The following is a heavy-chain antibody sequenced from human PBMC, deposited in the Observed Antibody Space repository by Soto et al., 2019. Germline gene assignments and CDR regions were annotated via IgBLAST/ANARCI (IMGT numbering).Heavy chain of an antibody. CDR1: GFTFDDYA. CDR2: ISWNSGSI. Sequence: GGSLRLSCAASGFTFDDYAMHWVRQAPGKGLEWVSGISWNSGSIGYADSVKGRFTISRDNAKNSLYLQMNSLRAEDTALYYCAKVGYCSGGSCYLHDAFDIWGQGTMVTVSS. J-gene: IGHJ3*02. V-gene: IGHV3-9*01. D-gene: IGHD2-15*01. CDR3: AKVGYCSGGSCYLHDAFDI.